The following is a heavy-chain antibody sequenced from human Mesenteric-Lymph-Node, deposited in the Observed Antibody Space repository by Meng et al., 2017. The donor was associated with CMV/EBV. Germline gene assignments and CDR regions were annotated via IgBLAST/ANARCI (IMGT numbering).Heavy chain of an antibody. CDR1: GGTFSSYA. Sequence: SVKVSCKASGGTFSSYAISWVRQAPGQGLEWMGGIIPILGIANYAQKFQGRVTITADKSTSTAYMELSSLRSEDTAVYYCARDPTGGYSIGNWFDPWGQGTLVTVSS. D-gene: IGHD4-11*01. J-gene: IGHJ5*02. CDR3: ARDPTGGYSIGNWFDP. CDR2: IIPILGIA. V-gene: IGHV1-69*10.